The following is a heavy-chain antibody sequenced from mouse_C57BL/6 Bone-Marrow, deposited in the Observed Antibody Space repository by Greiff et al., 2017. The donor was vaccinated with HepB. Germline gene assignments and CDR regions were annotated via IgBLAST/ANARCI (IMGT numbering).Heavy chain of an antibody. Sequence: EVNVVESGGGLVQPGGSLKLSCAASGFTFSDYYMYWVRQTPEKRLEWVAYISNGGGSTYYPDTVKGRFTISRDNAKNTLYLQMSRLKSEDTAMYYCARHRGYYYGSPAWFAYWGQGTLVTVSA. CDR2: ISNGGGST. V-gene: IGHV5-12*01. J-gene: IGHJ3*01. CDR3: ARHRGYYYGSPAWFAY. CDR1: GFTFSDYY. D-gene: IGHD1-1*01.